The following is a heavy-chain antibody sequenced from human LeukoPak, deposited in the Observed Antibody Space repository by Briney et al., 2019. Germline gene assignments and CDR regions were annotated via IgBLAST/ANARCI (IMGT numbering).Heavy chain of an antibody. D-gene: IGHD3-22*01. CDR2: ISGSGGST. V-gene: IGHV3-23*01. J-gene: IGHJ4*02. CDR1: GFTFSSYA. CDR3: AKDGYDSSGYYGYFDY. Sequence: QTGGSLRLSCAASGFTFSSYAMSWVRQAPGKGLEWVSTISGSGGSTYYAGSVKGRFTISRDNSKNTLYLQMNSLRAEDTAVYYCAKDGYDSSGYYGYFDYWGQGTLVTVSS.